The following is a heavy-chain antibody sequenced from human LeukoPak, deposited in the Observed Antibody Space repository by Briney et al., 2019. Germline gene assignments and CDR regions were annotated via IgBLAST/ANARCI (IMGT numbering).Heavy chain of an antibody. CDR3: ARGDRWSVYYFDY. CDR2: IYYSGST. J-gene: IGHJ4*02. CDR1: GGSISSYY. V-gene: IGHV4-59*01. Sequence: SETLSLTCTVSGGSISSYYWSWIRQPPGEGLEWIGYIYYSGSTNYNPSLKSRVTISVDTSKNQFSLKLSSVTAADTAVYYCARGDRWSVYYFDYWGQGTLVTVSS. D-gene: IGHD2-8*01.